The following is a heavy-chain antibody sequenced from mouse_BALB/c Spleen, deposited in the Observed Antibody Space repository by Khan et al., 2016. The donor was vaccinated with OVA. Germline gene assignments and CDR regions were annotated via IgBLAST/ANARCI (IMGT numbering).Heavy chain of an antibody. D-gene: IGHD1-1*01. Sequence: EVELVASGGDLVKPGGSLKLSCAASGFTFSTYGMSWVRQAPDTRLEWVATVSTGGSYTYYPDSVKGRFTISRDNAKNTLYLQMSGLRSEDTAMFYCTRLAYYYDSEGFAYWGQGTLVTVSA. CDR3: TRLAYYYDSEGFAY. CDR1: GFTFSTYG. CDR2: VSTGGSYT. J-gene: IGHJ3*01. V-gene: IGHV5-6*01.